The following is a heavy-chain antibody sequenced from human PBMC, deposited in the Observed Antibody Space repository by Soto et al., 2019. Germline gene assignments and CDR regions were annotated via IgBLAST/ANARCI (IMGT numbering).Heavy chain of an antibody. Sequence: SVKVSCEASGGTFSSYAISWVRQAPGQGLEWMGGIIPIFGTANYAQKFQGRVTITADESTSTAYMELSSLRSEDTAVYYCARDYAGNHYYYGMDVWGQGTTVTVSS. CDR1: GGTFSSYA. CDR3: ARDYAGNHYYYGMDV. J-gene: IGHJ6*02. D-gene: IGHD6-13*01. V-gene: IGHV1-69*13. CDR2: IIPIFGTA.